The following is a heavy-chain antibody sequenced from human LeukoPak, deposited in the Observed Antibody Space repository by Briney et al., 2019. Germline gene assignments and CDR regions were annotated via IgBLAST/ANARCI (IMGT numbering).Heavy chain of an antibody. D-gene: IGHD3-22*01. CDR3: ARDLTVIVGNYFDY. V-gene: IGHV3-30-3*01. Sequence: GGSLRLSCAASGFTFSSYAMHWVRQAPGKGLEWVAVISYDGSNKYYADSVKGRFTISRDNSKNTLYLQMNSLRAEDTAVYYCARDLTVIVGNYFDYWGQGTLVTVSS. CDR1: GFTFSSYA. CDR2: ISYDGSNK. J-gene: IGHJ4*02.